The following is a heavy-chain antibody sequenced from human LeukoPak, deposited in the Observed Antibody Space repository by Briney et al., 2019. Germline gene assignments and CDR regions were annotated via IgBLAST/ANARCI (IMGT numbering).Heavy chain of an antibody. D-gene: IGHD5-12*01. CDR1: GFTFSDYG. CDR2: INSDGSIT. J-gene: IGHJ4*02. Sequence: GRSLRLSCAASGFTFSDYGMHWVRQAPGKGLMWVSRINSDGSITNYADSVKGRFTISRDNAKNTLYLQMNSLRAEDTAVYYCARVRATFSPHFDNWGQGTLVTVSS. V-gene: IGHV3-74*01. CDR3: ARVRATFSPHFDN.